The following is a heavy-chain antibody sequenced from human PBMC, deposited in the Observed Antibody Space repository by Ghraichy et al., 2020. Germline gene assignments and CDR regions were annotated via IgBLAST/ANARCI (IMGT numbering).Heavy chain of an antibody. Sequence: SETLSLTCAVYGGSFSGYYWSWIRQPPGKGLEWIGEINHSGSTNYNPSLKSRVTISLDTSRNQFSLNLSSVTAADTAGYHCARAPTVYYDTSGYPAGFDYWGQGALVIVSS. D-gene: IGHD3-22*01. V-gene: IGHV4-34*01. CDR2: INHSGST. CDR3: ARAPTVYYDTSGYPAGFDY. J-gene: IGHJ4*02. CDR1: GGSFSGYY.